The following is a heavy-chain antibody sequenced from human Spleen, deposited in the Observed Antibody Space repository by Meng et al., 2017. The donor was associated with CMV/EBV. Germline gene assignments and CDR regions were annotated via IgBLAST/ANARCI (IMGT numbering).Heavy chain of an antibody. CDR2: ISSSSSTI. D-gene: IGHD2-2*01. CDR1: GFTFSSYS. V-gene: IGHV3-48*04. J-gene: IGHJ6*02. CDR3: ARRPAPAATYYFYYNLDV. Sequence: GESLKISCAASGFTFSSYSMNWVRQAPGKGLEWVSYISSSSSTIYYADSVKGRFTISRDNAKSSLYLQMDSLGAEDTAVYYCARRPAPAATYYFYYNLDVWGQGTTVTVSS.